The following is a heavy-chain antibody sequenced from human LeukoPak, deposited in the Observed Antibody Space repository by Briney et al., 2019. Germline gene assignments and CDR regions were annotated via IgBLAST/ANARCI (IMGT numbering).Heavy chain of an antibody. V-gene: IGHV4-39*07. CDR1: GGSISSSSYY. D-gene: IGHD2-21*02. J-gene: IGHJ6*02. CDR2: IYHSGST. Sequence: SETLSLTCTVSGGSISSSSYYWGWIRQPPGKGLEWIGSIYHSGSTYYNPSLKSRVTISVDTSKNQFSLKLSSVTAADTAVYYCARDRLDCGGDCYSLYYYYYGMDVWGQGTTVTVSS. CDR3: ARDRLDCGGDCYSLYYYYYGMDV.